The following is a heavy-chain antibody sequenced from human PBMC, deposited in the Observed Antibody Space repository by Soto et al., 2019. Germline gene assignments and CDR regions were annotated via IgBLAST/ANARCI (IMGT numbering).Heavy chain of an antibody. J-gene: IGHJ5*01. CDR3: AKSYFCSWYDS. D-gene: IGHD3-10*01. CDR1: GFIFSSYD. CDR2: ISSSADAT. Sequence: EVQLLESGGGLVQPGGSLRLSCAASGFIFSSYDMAWVRQAPGKGLEWVSTISSSADATHYADSVKGRFTISRDNSKNTLYLQMNNLGAEDTATYYCAKSYFCSWYDSWGQGTLVTVSS. V-gene: IGHV3-23*01.